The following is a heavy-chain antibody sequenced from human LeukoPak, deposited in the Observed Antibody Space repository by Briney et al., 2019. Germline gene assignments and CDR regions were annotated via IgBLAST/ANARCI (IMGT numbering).Heavy chain of an antibody. Sequence: ASGKVSCKASGYTFTGYYMHWVRQAPGQGIEWMGWINPNSGGTNYAQKFQGRVTMTRDTSISTAYMELSRLRSDDTAVYYCARGGDVSDWFDPWGQGTLVTVSS. J-gene: IGHJ5*02. D-gene: IGHD4-17*01. CDR3: ARGGDVSDWFDP. V-gene: IGHV1-2*02. CDR1: GYTFTGYY. CDR2: INPNSGGT.